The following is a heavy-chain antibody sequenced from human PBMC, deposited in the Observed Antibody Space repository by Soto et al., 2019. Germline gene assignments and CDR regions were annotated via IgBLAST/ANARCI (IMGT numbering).Heavy chain of an antibody. Sequence: QVQLQESGPGLVKPSETLSLTCTVSGGSISSSYWSWIRQPPGKGLEWLGYVYYIGSTKYNPSLKNRTTISVDTSQIQFSLKLESVTAADTALYYCARDASGHEFWAGPWYFDSWGQGTLVTVSS. CDR3: ARDASGHEFWAGPWYFDS. CDR2: VYYIGST. CDR1: GGSISSSY. J-gene: IGHJ4*02. V-gene: IGHV4-59*01. D-gene: IGHD3-3*01.